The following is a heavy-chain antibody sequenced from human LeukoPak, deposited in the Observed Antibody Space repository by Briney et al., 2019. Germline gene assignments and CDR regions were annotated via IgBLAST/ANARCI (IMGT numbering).Heavy chain of an antibody. CDR2: ISYDGSNK. J-gene: IGHJ4*02. D-gene: IGHD2-8*01. CDR1: GFTFSSYG. CDR3: AKEGVLSYYFDY. V-gene: IGHV3-30*18. Sequence: GGSLRLSCAASGFTFSSYGMHWVRQAPGKGLEWVAAISYDGSNKYYADSVKGRFTISRDNSKNTLYLQMNSLRAEDTAVYYCAKEGVLSYYFDYWGQGTLVTVSS.